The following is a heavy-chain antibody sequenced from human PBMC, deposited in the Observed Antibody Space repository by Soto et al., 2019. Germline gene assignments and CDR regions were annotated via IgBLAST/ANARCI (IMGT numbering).Heavy chain of an antibody. Sequence: SETLSLTCTVSGGSISSGGYYWSWIRQHPGKGLEWIGYIYYSGSTYYNPSLKSRVTISIDTSKNQFSLKLGSVTAADTAVYYCARATRKYYDFWSGYSGASDAFDIWGQGTMVTVSS. CDR3: ARATRKYYDFWSGYSGASDAFDI. V-gene: IGHV4-31*03. CDR2: IYYSGST. CDR1: GGSISSGGYY. D-gene: IGHD3-3*01. J-gene: IGHJ3*02.